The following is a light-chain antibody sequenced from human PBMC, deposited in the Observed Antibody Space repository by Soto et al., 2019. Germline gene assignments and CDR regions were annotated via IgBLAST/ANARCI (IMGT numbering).Light chain of an antibody. CDR1: QGISNF. CDR2: AAS. J-gene: IGKJ1*01. Sequence: DIQMTQSPSSLSASVGDRVTITCRASQGISNFLNWYQQKPGQAPKVLIYAASTLQAGVPSRFSGSGSGTVFTLTINSLQPEDFGTYFYQQSFTNPKTIGQGTEVDIK. CDR3: QQSFTNPKT. V-gene: IGKV1-39*01.